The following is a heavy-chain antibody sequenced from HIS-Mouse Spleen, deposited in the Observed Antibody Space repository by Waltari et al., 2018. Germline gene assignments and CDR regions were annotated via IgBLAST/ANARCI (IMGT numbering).Heavy chain of an antibody. CDR2: IYYSGST. V-gene: IGHV4-39*07. D-gene: IGHD6-13*01. Sequence: QLQLQESGPGLVNPSETLSLTRTVSGGSISMSIYYRGWLHQPPGKGLAWIGSIYYSGSTYSTPSLKSRVTISVDTSKNQFSLKLSSVTAADTAVYYCAREIPYSSSWYDWYFDLWGRGTLVTVSS. CDR3: AREIPYSSSWYDWYFDL. J-gene: IGHJ2*01. CDR1: GGSISMSIYY.